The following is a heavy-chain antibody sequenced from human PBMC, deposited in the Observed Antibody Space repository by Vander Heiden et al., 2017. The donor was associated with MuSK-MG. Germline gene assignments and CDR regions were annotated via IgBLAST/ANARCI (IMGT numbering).Heavy chain of an antibody. V-gene: IGHV4-31*03. J-gene: IGHJ1*01. D-gene: IGHD3-16*02. CDR3: AGSDRYMDYFKH. Sequence: QVQLQESGTGLVKPSQTLSRTYTVSGGSISSGGYYWIWIRQHPGKGLEWIGYIYYSGSTDYNPALKSRVTISVDTSKKKCSLKMRSVNAAETAVYYSAGSDRYMDYFKHWGQGTMVTVSS. CDR1: GGSISSGGYY. CDR2: IYYSGST.